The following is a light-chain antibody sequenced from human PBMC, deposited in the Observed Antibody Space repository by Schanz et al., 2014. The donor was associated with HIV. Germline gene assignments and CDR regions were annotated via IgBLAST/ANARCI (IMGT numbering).Light chain of an antibody. Sequence: EIVLTQSPGSLSLSPGGRATLSCGASQRLSSSYLAWYQQKRDQPPRLVIYATSTRAAGIPDRFSGTGSGTDFTLTISRLEPEDFAVYYCQHFDHSVVTFGGGTKVEIK. J-gene: IGKJ4*01. CDR1: QRLSSSY. V-gene: IGKV3-20*01. CDR3: QHFDHSVVT. CDR2: ATS.